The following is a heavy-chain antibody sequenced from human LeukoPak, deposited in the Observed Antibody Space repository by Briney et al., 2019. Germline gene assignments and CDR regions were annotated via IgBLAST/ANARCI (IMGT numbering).Heavy chain of an antibody. V-gene: IGHV1-69*13. D-gene: IGHD6-13*01. CDR1: GGTFSSYA. J-gene: IGHJ4*02. CDR2: IIPIFGTA. Sequence: SVKVSCKASGGTFSSYAISWVRQAPGQGLEWMGGIIPIFGTANYAQKFQGRVTITADESTSTAYMELSSLRSEDTAVYYCALGIAAAGRDFDYWGQGTLVTVSS. CDR3: ALGIAAAGRDFDY.